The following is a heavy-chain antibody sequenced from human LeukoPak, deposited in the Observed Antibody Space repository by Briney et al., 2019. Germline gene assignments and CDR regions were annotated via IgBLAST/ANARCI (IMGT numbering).Heavy chain of an antibody. J-gene: IGHJ4*01. CDR1: GFTFSNSA. V-gene: IGHV3-23*01. D-gene: IGHD6-19*01. CDR2: LSGSGITT. Sequence: PGGSLRLSCAASGFTFSNSAMSWVRQAPGKGLEWVSTLSGSGITTYYADSVKGRFTISRDNSKNTLYLQMNSLRAEDTAVYYCAKGIYSSGWSYFDNWGHGTLVTVSS. CDR3: AKGIYSSGWSYFDN.